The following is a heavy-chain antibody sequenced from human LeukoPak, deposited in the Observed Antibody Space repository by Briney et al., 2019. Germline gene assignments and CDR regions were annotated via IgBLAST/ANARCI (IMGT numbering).Heavy chain of an antibody. CDR1: GGSFSGYY. CDR2: INHSGST. D-gene: IGHD3-10*01. CDR3: ARSWFGELSDWFDP. Sequence: SETLSLTCAVYGGSFSGYYWSWLRQPPGKGLEWIGEINHSGSTNYNPSLKSRVTISVDTSKNQFSLKLSSVTAADTAVYYCARSWFGELSDWFDPWGQGTLVTVSS. V-gene: IGHV4-34*01. J-gene: IGHJ5*02.